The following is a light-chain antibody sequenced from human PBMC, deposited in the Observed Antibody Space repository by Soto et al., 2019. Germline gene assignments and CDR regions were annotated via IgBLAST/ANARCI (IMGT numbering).Light chain of an antibody. CDR2: ENN. CDR1: SSNIGNNY. V-gene: IGLV1-51*02. Sequence: QSVLTQPPSVSAAPGQKVTISCSGSSSNIGNNYVSWYQQLPETAPKLLIYENNKRPSGIPDRFSGSKSGTSATLGITGLQTGDEADYYCGTWDSSLSAKVFGGGTKLTVL. J-gene: IGLJ2*01. CDR3: GTWDSSLSAKV.